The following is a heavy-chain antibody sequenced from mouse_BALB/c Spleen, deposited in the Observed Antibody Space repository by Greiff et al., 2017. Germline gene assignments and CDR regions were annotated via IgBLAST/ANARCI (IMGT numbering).Heavy chain of an antibody. Sequence: EVKLMESGGGLVKPGGSLKLSCAASGFTFSSYAMSWVRQSPEKRLEWVAEISSGGSYTYYPDTVTGRFTISRDNAKNTLYLEMSSLRSEDTAMYYCARGGDGYYGAMDYWGQGTSVTVSS. J-gene: IGHJ4*01. V-gene: IGHV5-9-4*01. CDR1: GFTFSSYA. D-gene: IGHD2-3*01. CDR3: ARGGDGYYGAMDY. CDR2: ISSGGSYT.